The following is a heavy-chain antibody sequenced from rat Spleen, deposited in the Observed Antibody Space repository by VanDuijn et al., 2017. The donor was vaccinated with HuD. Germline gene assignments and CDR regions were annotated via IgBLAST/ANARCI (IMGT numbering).Heavy chain of an antibody. Sequence: EVKLVESGGGLVQPGRSLKLSCTASGFNFNDHWMGWVRQAPGKGLEWIGEINKDSRTIEYTPSLKEKFTISRDNAKNTLYLQMSKLGSEDTAIYYCVREELGVRDWGQGVMVTVSS. CDR1: GFNFNDHW. J-gene: IGHJ2*01. CDR3: VREELGVRD. V-gene: IGHV4-2*01. D-gene: IGHD4-3*01. CDR2: INKDSRTI.